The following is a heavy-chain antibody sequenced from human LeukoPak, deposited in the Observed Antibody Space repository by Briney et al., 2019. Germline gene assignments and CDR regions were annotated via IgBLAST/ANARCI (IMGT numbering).Heavy chain of an antibody. CDR3: AKGIPSTMVRGAPGAFDI. D-gene: IGHD3-10*01. CDR2: ISGSGGST. V-gene: IGHV3-23*01. J-gene: IGHJ3*02. Sequence: GGSLRLSCAASEFIVSINYMTWVRQAPGKGLEWVSAISGSGGSTYYADSVKGRFTISRDNSKNTLYLQMNSLRAEDTAVYYCAKGIPSTMVRGAPGAFDIWGQGTMVTVSS. CDR1: EFIVSINY.